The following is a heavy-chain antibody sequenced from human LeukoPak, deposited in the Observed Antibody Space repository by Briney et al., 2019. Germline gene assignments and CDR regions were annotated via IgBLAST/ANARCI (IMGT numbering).Heavy chain of an antibody. CDR3: VKDRKPDSRYNFDY. V-gene: IGHV3-23*01. J-gene: IGHJ4*02. Sequence: PGGSLRLSCAASGFTLSIYAMNWVRQAPGKGLEWDSVIIGNSAAIYYADSVRGRFTISRDNSKNTLYLQMNSLRAEDTATYYCVKDRKPDSRYNFDYWGQGTLVTVS. CDR2: IIGNSAAI. CDR1: GFTLSIYA. D-gene: IGHD5-12*01.